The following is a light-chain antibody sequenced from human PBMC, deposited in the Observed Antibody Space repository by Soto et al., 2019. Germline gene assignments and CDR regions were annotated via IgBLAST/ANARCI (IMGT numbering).Light chain of an antibody. CDR2: EVN. J-gene: IGLJ2*01. Sequence: QSALTQPASVSGSPGQSITISCTGTSSDVGANIFVSWYQQHPGKAPKLMIYEVNKRPSGVSNRFSGSKSGNTASLTISGLQAEDEADYYCCSYAGSSIYVVFGGGTKLTVL. V-gene: IGLV2-23*02. CDR3: CSYAGSSIYVV. CDR1: SSDVGANIF.